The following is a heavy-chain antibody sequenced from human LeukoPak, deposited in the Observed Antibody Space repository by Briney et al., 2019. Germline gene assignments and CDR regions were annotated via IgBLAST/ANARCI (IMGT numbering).Heavy chain of an antibody. CDR3: VRVAAAATGAFYI. J-gene: IGHJ3*02. V-gene: IGHV3-7*04. CDR1: GFTFSGFW. D-gene: IGHD6-25*01. Sequence: PGGSLRLSCAVSGFTFSGFWMSWVPQAPGKGLEWVASIKQDGSEIQSVDSLKGRFTISRDNAKNSLYLQMNSLRVEDTAVYYCVRVAAAATGAFYICGEGKMVTVSS. CDR2: IKQDGSEI.